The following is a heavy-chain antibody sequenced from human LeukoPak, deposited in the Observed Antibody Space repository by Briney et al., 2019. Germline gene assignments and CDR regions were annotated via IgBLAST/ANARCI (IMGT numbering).Heavy chain of an antibody. J-gene: IGHJ4*02. CDR1: GYTFTGYY. CDR3: ARDKYTGYETFDY. V-gene: IGHV1-2*02. CDR2: INPNNGGT. Sequence: ASVKVSCKASGYTFTGYYIHWVRQAPGQGLEWMGWINPNNGGTNYAQKFQGRVTMTRDTSISTAYMELNRLTSDDTAVYYCARDKYTGYETFDYWGQRTPVTLSS. D-gene: IGHD5-12*01.